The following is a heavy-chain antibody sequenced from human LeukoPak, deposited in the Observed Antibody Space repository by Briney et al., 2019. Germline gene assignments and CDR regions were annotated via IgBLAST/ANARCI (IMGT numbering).Heavy chain of an antibody. CDR1: GFTFSSYA. CDR3: AREFRVTMIVVVSGWFDP. CDR2: ISGSGGST. J-gene: IGHJ5*02. Sequence: GGSLRLSCAASGFTFSSYAMSWVRQAPGKGLEWVSAISGSGGSTYYADSVKGRFTISRDNSKNTLYLQMNSLRAEDTAVYYCAREFRVTMIVVVSGWFDPWGQGTLVTVSS. D-gene: IGHD3-22*01. V-gene: IGHV3-23*01.